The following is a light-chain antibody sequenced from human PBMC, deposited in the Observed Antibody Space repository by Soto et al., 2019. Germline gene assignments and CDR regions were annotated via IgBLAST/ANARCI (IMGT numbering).Light chain of an antibody. CDR3: QQYHTWPIT. J-gene: IGKJ4*01. CDR1: QSVSNN. V-gene: IGKV3D-15*01. Sequence: EIVLTQSPGTLSLSPGERATLSCRASQSVSNNYLAWYQQKPGQAPRLLIYGASNRATGIPARFSGSGSGTEFTLTINSLQSEDCAIYYCQQYHTWPITFGGGTKVDIK. CDR2: GAS.